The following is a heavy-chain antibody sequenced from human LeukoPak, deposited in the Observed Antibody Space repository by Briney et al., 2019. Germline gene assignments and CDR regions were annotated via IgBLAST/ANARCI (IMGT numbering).Heavy chain of an antibody. J-gene: IGHJ5*02. CDR3: ARGYSYTFYWFDP. CDR1: GGSISSGNYY. D-gene: IGHD5-18*01. CDR2: IYTSGST. Sequence: SETLSLTCTVSGGSISSGNYYWSWIRQPAGKGLEWIGRIYTSGSTNYNPSLKSRVTISVDTSNNQFSLKLSSVTAADTAVHYCARGYSYTFYWFDPWGQGTLVTVSS. V-gene: IGHV4-61*02.